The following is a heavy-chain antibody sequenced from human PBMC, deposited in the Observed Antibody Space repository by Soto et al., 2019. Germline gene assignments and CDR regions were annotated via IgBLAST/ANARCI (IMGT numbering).Heavy chain of an antibody. Sequence: SETLSLTCAVSGGSFTSNNWWTWVRQPPGQGLEWIGEIYRTGSTNYNPSLKSRVTISLDRSENQFSLKVTSLTAADTAVYYCASRDPGTSVDYWGQGTLVTVSS. J-gene: IGHJ4*02. CDR1: GGSFTSNNW. V-gene: IGHV4-4*02. D-gene: IGHD1-7*01. CDR2: IYRTGST. CDR3: ASRDPGTSVDY.